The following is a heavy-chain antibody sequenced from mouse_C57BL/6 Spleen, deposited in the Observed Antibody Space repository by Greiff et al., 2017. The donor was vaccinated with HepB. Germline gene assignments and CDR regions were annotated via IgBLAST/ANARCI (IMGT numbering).Heavy chain of an antibody. V-gene: IGHV1-78*01. CDR2: IYPRDGST. CDR3: ARVDYYAPYAMDY. J-gene: IGHJ4*01. D-gene: IGHD1-1*01. CDR1: GYTFTDHT. Sequence: VQLQQSDAELVKPGASVKISCKVSGYTFTDHTIHWMKQRPEQGLEWIGYIYPRDGSTKYNEKFKGKATLTADNSSSTAYMQLNSLTSEDSAVYFCARVDYYAPYAMDYWGQGTSVTVSS.